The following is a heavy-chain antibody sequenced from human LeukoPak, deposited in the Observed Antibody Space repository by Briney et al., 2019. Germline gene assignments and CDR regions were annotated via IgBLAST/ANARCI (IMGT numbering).Heavy chain of an antibody. D-gene: IGHD2-2*03. CDR3: AQLDIVVVPAAARRAFDI. J-gene: IGHJ3*02. CDR1: GFTVSSNY. CDR2: IYSGGST. V-gene: IGHV3-53*01. Sequence: GGSLRLSCAASGFTVSSNYMSWVRQAPGKGLEWVSVIYSGGSTYYADSVKGRFTISRDNSKNTLYLQMNSLRAEDTAVYYCAQLDIVVVPAAARRAFDIWGQGTMVTVSS.